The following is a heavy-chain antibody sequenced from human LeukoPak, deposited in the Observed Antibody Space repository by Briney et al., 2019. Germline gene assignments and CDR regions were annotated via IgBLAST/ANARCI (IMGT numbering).Heavy chain of an antibody. CDR2: IDSDGSGT. D-gene: IGHD1-1*01. V-gene: IGHV3-74*01. CDR3: ARDSPRTGP. Sequence: GGSLRLSCAASGFAFRDYAMNWVRQAPGKGLVWVSHIDSDGSGTTYADSVKGRFTISRDNARNTLYLQMNSLRDEDTAVYYCARDSPRTGPWGQGTLVTVSS. CDR1: GFAFRDYA. J-gene: IGHJ5*02.